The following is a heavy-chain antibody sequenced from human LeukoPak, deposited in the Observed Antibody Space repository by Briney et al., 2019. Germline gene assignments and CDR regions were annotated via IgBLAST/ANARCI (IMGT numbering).Heavy chain of an antibody. V-gene: IGHV3-74*01. CDR1: GSAFSRSW. CDR3: ASDGAYAMAV. J-gene: IGHJ6*02. Sequence: GGSLRLSCAASGSAFSRSWIHWVRQAPGKGLVWVSHNNNDASRTTYADSVRGRFTISRDNAKNTVSLHMDSLRVEDTVVYGCASDGAYAMAVWGQGTTVTVSS. CDR2: NNNDASRT. D-gene: IGHD1-26*01.